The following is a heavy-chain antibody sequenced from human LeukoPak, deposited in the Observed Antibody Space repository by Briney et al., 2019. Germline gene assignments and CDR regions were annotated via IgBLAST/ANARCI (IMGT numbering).Heavy chain of an antibody. CDR3: ARGIYGQYYFDF. CDR1: GFTFSCHY. V-gene: IGHV3-53*01. J-gene: IGHJ4*02. D-gene: IGHD3-10*01. CDR2: IYTGGST. Sequence: GGSLRLSCAASGFTFSCHYMTWVRQAPGKGLDWVSVIYTGGSTYYSDAVRGRFTISRDTSKNTLYLQMNRLRAEDTAVYYCARGIYGQYYFDFWGQGTLVTVSS.